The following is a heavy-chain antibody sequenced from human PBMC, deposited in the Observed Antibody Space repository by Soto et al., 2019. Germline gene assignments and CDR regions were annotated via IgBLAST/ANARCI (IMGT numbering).Heavy chain of an antibody. J-gene: IGHJ4*02. CDR2: IYWDDDK. D-gene: IGHD6-19*01. CDR3: AHSYKQWLVLSYYFDY. Sequence: SGPTLVNPTQTLTLTCTFSGCSLSTSGVGVGWIRQPPGKALEWLALIYWDDDKRYSPSLKSRLTITKDTSKNQVVLTMTNMDPVDTATYYCAHSYKQWLVLSYYFDYWGQGTLVTLSS. V-gene: IGHV2-5*02. CDR1: GCSLSTSGVG.